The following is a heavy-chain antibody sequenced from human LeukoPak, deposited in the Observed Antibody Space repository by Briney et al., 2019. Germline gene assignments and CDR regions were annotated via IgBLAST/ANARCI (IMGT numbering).Heavy chain of an antibody. J-gene: IGHJ4*02. CDR3: ARGSPITYDYVWGSYRYKSLDY. V-gene: IGHV4-34*01. D-gene: IGHD3-16*02. CDR2: INHGGST. Sequence: SETLSLTCAVYGGSFSAYYWSWIRQPPGKGLEWIGEINHGGSTNYNPSLESRLTISIDTSKNQFSLKLISVTAADTAVYYCARGSPITYDYVWGSYRYKSLDYWGQGTLVTVSS. CDR1: GGSFSAYY.